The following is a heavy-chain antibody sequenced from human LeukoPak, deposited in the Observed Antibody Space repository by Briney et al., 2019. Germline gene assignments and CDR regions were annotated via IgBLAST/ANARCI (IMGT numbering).Heavy chain of an antibody. V-gene: IGHV4-59*01. CDR2: IYYSGST. CDR3: ARGPKYSSSWLPHWYFDL. D-gene: IGHD6-13*01. CDR1: GGSISSYC. Sequence: SETLSLTCTVSGGSISSYCWSWIRQPPGKGLEWIGYIYYSGSTNYNPSLKSRVTISVDTSKNQFSLKLSSVTAADTAVYYCARGPKYSSSWLPHWYFDLWGRGTLVTVSS. J-gene: IGHJ2*01.